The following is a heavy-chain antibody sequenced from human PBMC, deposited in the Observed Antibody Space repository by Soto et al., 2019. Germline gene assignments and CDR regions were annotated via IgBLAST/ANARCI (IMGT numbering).Heavy chain of an antibody. CDR1: GFTFSSYG. J-gene: IGHJ6*02. D-gene: IGHD1-7*01. CDR2: ISYDGSNK. V-gene: IGHV3-30*18. Sequence: PVGSLRLSCASSGFTFSSYGMHWVRQAPGKGLEWVAVISYDGSNKYYADSVKGRFTISRDNSKNTLYLQMSSLKPEDTAVYYCAKDMELQAYYYYYGMDVWGQGTAVTVSS. CDR3: AKDMELQAYYYYYGMDV.